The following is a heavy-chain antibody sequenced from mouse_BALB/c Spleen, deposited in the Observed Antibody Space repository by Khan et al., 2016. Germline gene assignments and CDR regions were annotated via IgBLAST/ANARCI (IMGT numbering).Heavy chain of an antibody. CDR3: ANDYAWFAY. CDR1: GYTFTEYN. D-gene: IGHD2-4*01. J-gene: IGHJ3*01. CDR2: IYPYNGVT. Sequence: VQLKQSGPELVKPGASVKISCKASGYTFTEYNIHWLKQSRGKSLAWIGYIYPYNGVTGYNQKFKNKATLTVDNSSNTAYMDLRSLTSEDSAVYYCANDYAWFAYWGQGTLVTVSA. V-gene: IGHV1S29*02.